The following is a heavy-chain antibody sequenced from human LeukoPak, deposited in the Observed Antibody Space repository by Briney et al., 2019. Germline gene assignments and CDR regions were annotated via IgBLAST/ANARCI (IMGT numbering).Heavy chain of an antibody. CDR1: GFSFSTHK. D-gene: IGHD3-3*02. V-gene: IGHV3-30-3*01. CDR2: ISYDGTKI. CDR3: ARDSVKLPGISNFDN. Sequence: GGSLRLSCAASGFSFSTHKMNWVRQAPGKGLEWVAVISYDGTKIYYADSAKGRFTISRDNSKNMVYLQMNSLRAEDTALYYCARDSVKLPGISNFDNWGQGTLVTVPS. J-gene: IGHJ1*01.